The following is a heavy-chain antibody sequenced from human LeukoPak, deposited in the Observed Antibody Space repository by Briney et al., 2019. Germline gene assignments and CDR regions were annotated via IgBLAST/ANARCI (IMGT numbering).Heavy chain of an antibody. CDR3: ARDRGHYYDNSNDY. J-gene: IGHJ4*02. D-gene: IGHD3-22*01. Sequence: PGGSLRLSCAASGFTFDDYGMSWVRQAPGKGLEWVSGINWNGGSTGYADSVKGRFTISRDNAKNSPYLQMNSLRAEDTALYYCARDRGHYYDNSNDYWGQGTLVTVSS. V-gene: IGHV3-20*04. CDR2: INWNGGST. CDR1: GFTFDDYG.